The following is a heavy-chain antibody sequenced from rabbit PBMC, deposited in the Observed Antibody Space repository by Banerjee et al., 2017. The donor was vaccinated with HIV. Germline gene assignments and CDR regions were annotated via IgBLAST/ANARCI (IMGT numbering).Heavy chain of an antibody. CDR3: ARDGAGAAGYGYADFNL. CDR2: IYAGSGGST. D-gene: IGHD6-1*01. CDR1: GIYFSSYD. Sequence: QEQLEESGGGLVQPGGSLKISCTASGIYFSSYDISWVRQAPGKGLEWIACIYAGSGGSTYCASWAKGRFTSSKTSSTTVTLQMTSLTAADTATYFCARDGAGAAGYGYADFNLWGPGTLVTVS. J-gene: IGHJ4*01. V-gene: IGHV1S45*01.